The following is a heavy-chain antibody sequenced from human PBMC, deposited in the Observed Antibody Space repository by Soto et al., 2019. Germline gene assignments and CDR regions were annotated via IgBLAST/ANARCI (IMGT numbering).Heavy chain of an antibody. V-gene: IGHV4-59*01. Sequence: SETLSLTCTVSGGSISSYYWSWIRQPPGKGLEWIGYIYYSGSTNYNPSLKSRVTTSTETSKNQLALKLSSVTAADTAVYFCARAKTSDYGGIYYFDYWGQGTLVTVS. CDR1: GGSISSYY. CDR2: IYYSGST. CDR3: ARAKTSDYGGIYYFDY. J-gene: IGHJ4*02. D-gene: IGHD4-17*01.